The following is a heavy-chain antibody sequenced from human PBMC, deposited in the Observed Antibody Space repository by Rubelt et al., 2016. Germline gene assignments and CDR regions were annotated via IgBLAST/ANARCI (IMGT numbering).Heavy chain of an antibody. J-gene: IGHJ4*02. D-gene: IGHD2-21*01. Sequence: QVQLQQWGAGLLKPSETLSLSCAVYGGPFSGYYRSWVRQSPGKGLEWIGDINHRGETNYNPSLQSRVIISGATSKNQFSLTLKSVTAADTAVYYCARDVVVTRLFDYWGQGILVTVSS. CDR1: GGPFSGYY. V-gene: IGHV4-34*01. CDR3: ARDVVVTRLFDY. CDR2: INHRGET.